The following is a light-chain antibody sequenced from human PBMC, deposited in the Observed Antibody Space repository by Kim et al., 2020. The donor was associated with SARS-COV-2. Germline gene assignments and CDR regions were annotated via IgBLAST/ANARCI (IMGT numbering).Light chain of an antibody. V-gene: IGLV3-21*03. Sequence: VAPGKTASIACGGNNIGSKSVHLYQQQPGQAPVLVVYDDSDRPSGIPERFSCTNSGNTATLTISRVEAGDEADYYCQVCDSSSDVVFGGGTQLTVL. CDR2: DDS. CDR1: NIGSKS. J-gene: IGLJ2*01. CDR3: QVCDSSSDVV.